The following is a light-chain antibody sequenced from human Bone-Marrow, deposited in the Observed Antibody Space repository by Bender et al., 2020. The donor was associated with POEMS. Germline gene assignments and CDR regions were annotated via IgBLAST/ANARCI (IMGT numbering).Light chain of an antibody. Sequence: QSALTQPASVSGSPGQSITISCTGTSSDVGKYYVVSWYQQYPGKAPKLMIYDVIKRPSEVPDRFSGSKSGNTASLTISGLQAEDEGDYYCCSYANSAGSSWLFGGGTKLTVL. V-gene: IGLV2-14*02. J-gene: IGLJ3*02. CDR1: SSDVGKYYV. CDR3: CSYANSAGSSWL. CDR2: DVI.